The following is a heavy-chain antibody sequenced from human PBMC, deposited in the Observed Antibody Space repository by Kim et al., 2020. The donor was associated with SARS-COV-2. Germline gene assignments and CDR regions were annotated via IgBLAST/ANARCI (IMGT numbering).Heavy chain of an antibody. D-gene: IGHD1-1*01. CDR1: GGSFSSVAYY. Sequence: SETLSLTCAVSGGSFSSVAYYWSWIRRPPGRGLEWIGYISYSGSKYFNPSLQSRVTMSVDTSKNQFSLDLRSVTAADTAVYFCARDQGGRYVDYWGQGALVTVSS. J-gene: IGHJ4*02. CDR3: ARDQGGRYVDY. CDR2: ISYSGSK. V-gene: IGHV4-30-4*01.